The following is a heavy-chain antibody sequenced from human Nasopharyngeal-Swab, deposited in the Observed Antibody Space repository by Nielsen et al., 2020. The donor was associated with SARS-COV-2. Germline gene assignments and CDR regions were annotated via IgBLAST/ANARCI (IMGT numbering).Heavy chain of an antibody. J-gene: IGHJ4*02. CDR1: GFTFDDYA. CDR2: ISWNSGSI. Sequence: SLKISCAASGFTFDDYAMHWVRQAPGKGLEWVSGISWNSGSIGYADSVKGRFTISRDNAKNSLYLQMNNLRAEDTALYYCAKDMEEQWLGALDYWGQGTLVTVSS. CDR3: AKDMEEQWLGALDY. V-gene: IGHV3-9*01. D-gene: IGHD6-19*01.